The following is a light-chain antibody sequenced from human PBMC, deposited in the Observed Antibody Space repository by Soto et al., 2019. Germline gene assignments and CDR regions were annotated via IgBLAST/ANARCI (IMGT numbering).Light chain of an antibody. Sequence: DIQMTQSPSSLSASVGDRVTITCRASQSISSYLNWYHQKPGKAPKLLIYAASTLQSGVPSRFSGSGSGTEFTLTISSLQPEDFATYYCQQLNSYPLTFGGGTKVDI. J-gene: IGKJ4*01. V-gene: IGKV1-9*01. CDR1: QSISSY. CDR3: QQLNSYPLT. CDR2: AAS.